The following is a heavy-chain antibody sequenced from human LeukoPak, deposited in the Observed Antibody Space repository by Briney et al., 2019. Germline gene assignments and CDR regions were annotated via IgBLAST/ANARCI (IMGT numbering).Heavy chain of an antibody. CDR2: IKNDGTVK. J-gene: IGHJ4*02. CDR1: GFTFSDYY. CDR3: AKDSYSKGDY. D-gene: IGHD5-18*01. V-gene: IGHV3-7*01. Sequence: GGSLRLSCAASGFTFSDYYMSWIRQAPGKGLEWVANIKNDGTVKNYVDSVKGRFTISRDNAKNSLYLQMSSLRAEDTGVYYCAKDSYSKGDYWGQGVLVTVSS.